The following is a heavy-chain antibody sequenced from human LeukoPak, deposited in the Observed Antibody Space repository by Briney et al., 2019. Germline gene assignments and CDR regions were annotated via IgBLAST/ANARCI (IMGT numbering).Heavy chain of an antibody. D-gene: IGHD4-17*01. V-gene: IGHV3-48*03. CDR2: ISSSGSTI. CDR1: GFTFSSYE. Sequence: GGSLRLSCAASGFTFSSYEMNWVRQAPGKGLEWVSYISSSGSTIYYADSVKGRFTISRDNAKNSLYLQMNSLRAEDTAVYYCARGSHYGDYSGVLDYWGQGTLVTVSS. J-gene: IGHJ4*02. CDR3: ARGSHYGDYSGVLDY.